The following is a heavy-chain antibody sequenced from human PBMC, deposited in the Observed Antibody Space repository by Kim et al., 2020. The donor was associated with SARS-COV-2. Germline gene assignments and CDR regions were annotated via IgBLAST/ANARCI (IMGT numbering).Heavy chain of an antibody. J-gene: IGHJ6*02. CDR2: ISSSGSTI. D-gene: IGHD5-12*01. V-gene: IGHV3-48*03. CDR3: GGVATLENYYYYGMDV. CDR1: GFTFSSYE. Sequence: GGSLRLSCAASGFTFSSYEMNWVRQAPGKGLEWVSYISSSGSTIYYADSVKGRFTISRDNAKNSLYLQMNSLRAEDTAVYYCGGVATLENYYYYGMDVWGQGTTVTVSS.